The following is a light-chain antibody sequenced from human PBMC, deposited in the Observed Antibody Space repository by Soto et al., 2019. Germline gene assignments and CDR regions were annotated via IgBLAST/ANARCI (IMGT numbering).Light chain of an antibody. V-gene: IGKV1-5*03. Sequence: DIRMTQSPSTLSASVGDRVTSTCRASQSISRWLAWYQQKPGTVPKLLIYGASTLESGVPSRFSGSRSGTEFTLTVSSLQPDDFATYYCQQYNDSFPYTFGQGTRLEIK. CDR2: GAS. CDR1: QSISRW. J-gene: IGKJ5*01. CDR3: QQYNDSFPYT.